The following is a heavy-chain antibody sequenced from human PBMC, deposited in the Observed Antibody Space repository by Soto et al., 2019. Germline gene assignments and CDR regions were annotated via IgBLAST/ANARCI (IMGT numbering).Heavy chain of an antibody. J-gene: IGHJ4*02. V-gene: IGHV1-8*01. D-gene: IGHD1-1*01. Sequence: ASVKVSCKASGYTFTSYDIYWVRQATGQGXEWMGWMNPSTGNSGYAQKFQGRVTMTSDTSISTAHMELSSLRSEDTAVYYCARRAETNGWNGFGADKYYFDFWGQGTLVTSPQ. CDR2: MNPSTGNS. CDR3: ARRAETNGWNGFGADKYYFDF. CDR1: GYTFTSYD.